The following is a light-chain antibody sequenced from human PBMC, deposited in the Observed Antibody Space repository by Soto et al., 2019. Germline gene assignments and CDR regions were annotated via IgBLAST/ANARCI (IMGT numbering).Light chain of an antibody. CDR1: HDINIY. Sequence: DVQMTQSPSSLSASVGDRVTITCRAGHDINIYLAWYQQKPGKVPELLIDAASILQTGVPSRFRGSGSGTDLTLTISSLQPEDGATYYCQKDDRAPLAFGGGTKVEIK. V-gene: IGKV1-27*01. J-gene: IGKJ4*01. CDR3: QKDDRAPLA. CDR2: AAS.